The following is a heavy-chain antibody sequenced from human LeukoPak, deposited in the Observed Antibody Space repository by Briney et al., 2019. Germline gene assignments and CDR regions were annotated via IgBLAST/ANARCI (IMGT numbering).Heavy chain of an antibody. J-gene: IGHJ4*02. D-gene: IGHD3-3*01. CDR1: GYTFTDYY. Sequence: ASVKVSCKASGYTFTDYYMQWVRQAPGQAPEWMGWINPVGGDTKFARRFEGWVTLTRDTSISTAYMELKGLKSDDTAVYFCAGQRMRGVAPLDFWGQGTLVTVSS. CDR3: AGQRMRGVAPLDF. CDR2: INPVGGDT. V-gene: IGHV1-2*04.